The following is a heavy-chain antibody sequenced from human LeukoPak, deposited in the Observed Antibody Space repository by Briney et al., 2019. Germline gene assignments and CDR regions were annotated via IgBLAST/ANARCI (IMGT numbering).Heavy chain of an antibody. CDR1: GGSISSGSYY. CDR3: ARDRWFGDWFDP. J-gene: IGHJ5*02. Sequence: SQTLSLTCTVSGGSISSGSYYWSWIRQPAGKGLEWIGRIYTSGSTNYNPSLKSRVTISVDTSKNQFSLKLSSVTAADTAVYYCARDRWFGDWFDPWGQGTLVTVSS. D-gene: IGHD3-10*01. CDR2: IYTSGST. V-gene: IGHV4-61*02.